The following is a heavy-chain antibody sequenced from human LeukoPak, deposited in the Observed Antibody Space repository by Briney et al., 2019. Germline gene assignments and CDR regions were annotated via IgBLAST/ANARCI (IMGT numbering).Heavy chain of an antibody. CDR2: INPNSGGT. CDR3: ARGGIPIHYYYMDV. J-gene: IGHJ6*03. D-gene: IGHD2-2*02. Sequence: ASVKVSCKAPGYTFTGYYIHWVRRAPGQGLEWMGWINPNSGGTNHPQKFQGRVTMTRDTSISTAYMELSRLRSDDTAVYYCARGGIPIHYYYMDVWGKGTTVTISS. CDR1: GYTFTGYY. V-gene: IGHV1-2*02.